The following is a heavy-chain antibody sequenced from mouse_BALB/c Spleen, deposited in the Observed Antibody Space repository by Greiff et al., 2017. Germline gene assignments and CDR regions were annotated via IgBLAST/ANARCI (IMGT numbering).Heavy chain of an antibody. CDR2: TSSGSSTI. V-gene: IGHV5-17*02. D-gene: IGHD1-1*01. Sequence: EVKLMESGGGLVQPGGSRKLSCAASGFTFSSFGMHWVRQAPEKGLEWVAYTSSGSSTIYYADTVKGRFTISRDNPKNTLFLQMTSLRSEDTAMYYCARGTTVVATDAMDYWGQGTSVTVSS. CDR1: GFTFSSFG. J-gene: IGHJ4*01. CDR3: ARGTTVVATDAMDY.